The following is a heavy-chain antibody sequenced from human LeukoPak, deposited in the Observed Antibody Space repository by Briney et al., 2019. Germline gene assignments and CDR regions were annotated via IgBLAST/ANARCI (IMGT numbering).Heavy chain of an antibody. J-gene: IGHJ3*02. D-gene: IGHD6-19*01. CDR3: ARKGSGWYASDI. CDR1: GDSISSNYW. V-gene: IGHV4-28*01. CDR2: IYYSGST. Sequence: SDTLSLTCAVSGDSISSNYWWSWIRQSPEKGLEWIGYIYYSGSTHQNPSLQSRLTMSVDTSKNQFSLKLSSVTAVDTAVYYCARKGSGWYASDIWGQGTAVTVSS.